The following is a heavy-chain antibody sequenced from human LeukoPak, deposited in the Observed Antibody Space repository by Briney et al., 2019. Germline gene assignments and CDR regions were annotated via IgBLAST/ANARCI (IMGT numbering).Heavy chain of an antibody. Sequence: PGGSLRLSCAASGFTFSSYSMNWVRQAPGKGLEWVSSISSSGTYIYYADSVKGRFTISRDNAKNSLYLQMNSLRAEDTAVYYCARALGTDIGSSWHDAFDIWGQGTMVTVSS. CDR3: ARALGTDIGSSWHDAFDI. D-gene: IGHD6-13*01. V-gene: IGHV3-21*01. J-gene: IGHJ3*02. CDR1: GFTFSSYS. CDR2: ISSSGTYI.